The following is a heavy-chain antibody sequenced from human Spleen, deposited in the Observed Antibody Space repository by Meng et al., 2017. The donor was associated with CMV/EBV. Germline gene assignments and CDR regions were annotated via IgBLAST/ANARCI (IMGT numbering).Heavy chain of an antibody. CDR2: IKPDASEK. CDR3: AREEWLHPILDY. D-gene: IGHD5-12*01. V-gene: IGHV3-7*01. CDR1: GFTFRNHW. Sequence: GESLKISCATSGFTFRNHWMSWVRQVPGKGLEWVANIKPDASEKYYLDSVKGRFTISRDDAKSSLFLQMNSLRVEDTALYYCAREEWLHPILDYWGQGSLVTVSS. J-gene: IGHJ4*02.